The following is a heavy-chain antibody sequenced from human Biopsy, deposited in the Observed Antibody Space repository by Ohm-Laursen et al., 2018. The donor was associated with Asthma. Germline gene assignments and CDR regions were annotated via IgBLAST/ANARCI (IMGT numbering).Heavy chain of an antibody. J-gene: IGHJ4*02. V-gene: IGHV3-30*03. CDR2: ISYDGSTK. CDR1: GFSFSEFV. CDR3: ARGDSSNWSHYYFDY. Sequence: SLRLSCAASGFSFSEFVMHWVRQAPGKGLEWVAVISYDGSTKYYADSVKGRFTISRDISKNTLYLQMNSLRAEDTAVYYCARGDSSNWSHYYFDYWGQGTLVTVSS. D-gene: IGHD3-22*01.